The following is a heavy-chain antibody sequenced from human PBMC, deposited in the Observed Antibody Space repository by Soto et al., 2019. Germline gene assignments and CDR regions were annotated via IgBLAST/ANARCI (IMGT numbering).Heavy chain of an antibody. CDR1: GYTFTSYD. V-gene: IGHV1-8*01. CDR2: MNPKSGNT. CDR3: ARPRPAALRRSPTSTSPNWFDP. Sequence: QVQLVQSGAEVKKPGASVKVSCKASGYTFTSYDINWVRQATGQGLEWMGWMNPKSGNTGYAQKFQGRVTMTWNTSKSTAYMELSSLKSEDTAVYYSARPRPAALRRSPTSTSPNWFDPWGQGTLVTVSS. D-gene: IGHD6-13*01. J-gene: IGHJ5*02.